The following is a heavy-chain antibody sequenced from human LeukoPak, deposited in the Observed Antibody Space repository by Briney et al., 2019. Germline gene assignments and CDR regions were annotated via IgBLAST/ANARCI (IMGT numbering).Heavy chain of an antibody. D-gene: IGHD6-19*01. CDR1: GFTFSSYA. CDR2: ISGSGGST. J-gene: IGHJ4*02. V-gene: IGHV3-23*01. CDR3: AKDRIAVAVATPDY. Sequence: PGGSLRLSCAASGFTFSSYAMSWVRQAPGKGLEWVSGISGSGGSTYYADSVKGRFTISRDNSKNTMYMQMNSLRAEDTAVYYCAKDRIAVAVATPDYWGQGALVTVSS.